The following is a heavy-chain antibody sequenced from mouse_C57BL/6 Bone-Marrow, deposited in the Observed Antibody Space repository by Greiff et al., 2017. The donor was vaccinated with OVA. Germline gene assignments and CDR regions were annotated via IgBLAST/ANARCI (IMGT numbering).Heavy chain of an antibody. Sequence: QVQLQQSGAELVKPGASVKISCKASGYAFSSYWMNWVKQRPGKGLEWIGQIYPGDGDTNYNGKFKGKATLTADKSSSTAYMQLSSLTSEDSAVYFCAREGFYYSNFAYWGQGTLVTVSA. J-gene: IGHJ3*01. CDR2: IYPGDGDT. V-gene: IGHV1-80*01. CDR3: AREGFYYSNFAY. D-gene: IGHD2-5*01. CDR1: GYAFSSYW.